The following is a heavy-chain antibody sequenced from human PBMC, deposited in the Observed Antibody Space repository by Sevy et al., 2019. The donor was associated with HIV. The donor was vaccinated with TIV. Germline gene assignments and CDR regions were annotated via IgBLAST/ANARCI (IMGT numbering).Heavy chain of an antibody. CDR3: GRGDTDGWFDP. CDR1: GFTFSSNT. D-gene: IGHD3-9*01. V-gene: IGHV3-21*01. J-gene: IGHJ5*02. CDR2: ISSRSTYI. Sequence: GGSLRLSCAASGFTFSSNTMNWLRQAPGKGLEWVSSISSRSTYIFYADSVKGRFTISRDNSKKSLFLQMNSLRVEDTAVYYCGRGDTDGWFDPWGQGTPVTVSS.